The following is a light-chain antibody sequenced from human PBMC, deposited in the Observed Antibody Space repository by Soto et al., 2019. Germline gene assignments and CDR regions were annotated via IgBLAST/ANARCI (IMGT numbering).Light chain of an antibody. CDR1: QGISRY. V-gene: IGKV1-9*01. J-gene: IGKJ1*01. CDR2: AAP. CDR3: QQLNSYPPWT. Sequence: DIQFTESPSVVSASVRQTLTMTCGASQGISRYLAWYQQEPGKAPKLLIDAAPTLQSGAPSRFSGSGSGTEFTLTISSLQPDDFATYYCQQLNSYPPWTFGQGTTV.